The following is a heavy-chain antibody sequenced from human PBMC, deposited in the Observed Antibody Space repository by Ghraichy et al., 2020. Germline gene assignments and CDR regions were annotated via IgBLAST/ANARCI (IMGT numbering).Heavy chain of an antibody. D-gene: IGHD3-10*01. V-gene: IGHV4-34*01. CDR3: ATSKWFGESPES. Sequence: SETLSLTCAVYRGSFSDYSWSWIRQPPGKGLEWIGEINRFGGTNYNPSLKSRVIVSADTSKDHFSVNLISVTAADTAVYYCATSKWFGESPESWGQGTLGTVSA. CDR1: RGSFSDYS. J-gene: IGHJ5*02. CDR2: INRFGGT.